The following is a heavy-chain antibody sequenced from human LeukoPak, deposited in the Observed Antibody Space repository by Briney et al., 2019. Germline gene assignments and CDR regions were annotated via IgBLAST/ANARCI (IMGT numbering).Heavy chain of an antibody. Sequence: PGGSLRLSCAASGFTVSSNYMSWVRQAPGKGLEWVSVIYSGGSTYYADSVKGRFTISRDNSKNTLYLQMNSLRAEDTAVYYCWRDQPKSSCWILIQQWGQGTLVTVSS. CDR3: WRDQPKSSCWILIQQ. CDR2: IYSGGST. D-gene: IGHD6-19*01. V-gene: IGHV3-66*01. CDR1: GFTVSSNY. J-gene: IGHJ1*01.